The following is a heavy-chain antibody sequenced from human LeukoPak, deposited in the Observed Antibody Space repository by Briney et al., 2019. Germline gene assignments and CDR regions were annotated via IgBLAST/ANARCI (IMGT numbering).Heavy chain of an antibody. Sequence: PSETLSLTCTVSGGSISSSSYYWGWIRQPPGKGLEWIGSIYYSGSTYYNPSLKSRVTISVDTSKNQFSLKLSSVTAADTAVYYCARDRGTMGHTAIDYWGQGTLVTVSS. J-gene: IGHJ4*02. CDR1: GGSISSSSYY. CDR2: IYYSGST. CDR3: ARDRGTMGHTAIDY. D-gene: IGHD5-18*01. V-gene: IGHV4-39*07.